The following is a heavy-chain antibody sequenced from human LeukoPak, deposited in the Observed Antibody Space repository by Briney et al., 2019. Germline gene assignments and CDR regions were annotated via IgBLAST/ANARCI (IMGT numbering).Heavy chain of an antibody. J-gene: IGHJ5*02. CDR1: GFDFSTYA. CDR3: ARDRLGGLDL. CDR2: ISTLSNYI. D-gene: IGHD5-12*01. V-gene: IGHV3-21*01. Sequence: GGSLRLSCAASGFDFSTYAINWVRQAPGKGLEWVSSISTLSNYIFYGDSVKGRFTISRDNAKNSVYLQMNSLRPEDTAVYYCARDRLGGLDLWGQGTLVTVSS.